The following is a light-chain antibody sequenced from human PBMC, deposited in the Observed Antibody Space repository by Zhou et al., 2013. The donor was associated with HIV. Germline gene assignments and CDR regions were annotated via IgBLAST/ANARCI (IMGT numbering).Light chain of an antibody. CDR3: QQYNSYSTWT. V-gene: IGKV1-5*03. CDR2: KAS. CDR1: QSISSW. Sequence: DIQMTQSPSTLSASVGDRVTITCRASQSISSWLAWYQQKPGNAPKVLIYKASTLESGVPSRFSGSGSGTEFTLTISSLQPDDFATYYCQQYNSYSTWTFGQGTKVE. J-gene: IGKJ1*01.